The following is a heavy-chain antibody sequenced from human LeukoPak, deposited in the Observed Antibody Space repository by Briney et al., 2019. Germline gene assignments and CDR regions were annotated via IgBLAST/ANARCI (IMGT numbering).Heavy chain of an antibody. CDR1: GGTFSSYT. Sequence: SVKVSCKASGGTFSSYTISWVRQAPGQGLEWMGRIIPILGIANHAQKFQGRVTITADKSTSTAYMELSSLRSEDTAVYYCATDRDGYMFYFDYWGQGTLVTVSS. V-gene: IGHV1-69*02. CDR2: IIPILGIA. D-gene: IGHD5-24*01. J-gene: IGHJ4*02. CDR3: ATDRDGYMFYFDY.